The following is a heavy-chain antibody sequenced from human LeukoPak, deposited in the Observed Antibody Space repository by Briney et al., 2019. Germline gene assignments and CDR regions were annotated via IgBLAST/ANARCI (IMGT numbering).Heavy chain of an antibody. D-gene: IGHD1-26*01. V-gene: IGHV1-18*01. CDR1: GYTFTSYG. J-gene: IGHJ4*02. Sequence: ASVKVSCKASGYTFTSYGISWVRQAPGQGLEWMGWISAYNGNTNYAQKLQGRATMTTDTSTSTAYMELRSLRSDDTAVYYCARDAAVGATGEFDYWGQGTLVTVSS. CDR2: ISAYNGNT. CDR3: ARDAAVGATGEFDY.